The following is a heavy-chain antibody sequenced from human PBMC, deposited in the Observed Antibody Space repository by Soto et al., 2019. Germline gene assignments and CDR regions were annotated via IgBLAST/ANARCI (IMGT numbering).Heavy chain of an antibody. V-gene: IGHV1-18*01. D-gene: IGHD3-10*01. CDR3: ARVSTVWFGAYYYGMDV. Sequence: QVQLVQSGAEVKKPGASVKVSCKASGYTFTSYGINWVRQAPGQGLEWMGWISAYNGNTNYAPKLQGRVTMTTDTSTTTAYMELRSLGSDDTAVYYCARVSTVWFGAYYYGMDVWGQGTTVTVSS. CDR1: GYTFTSYG. CDR2: ISAYNGNT. J-gene: IGHJ6*02.